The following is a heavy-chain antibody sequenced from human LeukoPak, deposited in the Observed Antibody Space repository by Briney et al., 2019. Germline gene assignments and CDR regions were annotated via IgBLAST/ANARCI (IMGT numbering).Heavy chain of an antibody. CDR2: INPSGGST. V-gene: IGHV1-46*01. CDR1: GYTFTSYY. Sequence: ASVKVSCTASGYTFTSYYMHWVRQAPGQGLEWMGIINPSGGSTSYAQKFQGRVTMTRDTSTSTVYMELSSLRSEDTAVYYCARVSAGTRSFDPWGQGTLVTVSS. J-gene: IGHJ5*02. D-gene: IGHD1-1*01. CDR3: ARVSAGTRSFDP.